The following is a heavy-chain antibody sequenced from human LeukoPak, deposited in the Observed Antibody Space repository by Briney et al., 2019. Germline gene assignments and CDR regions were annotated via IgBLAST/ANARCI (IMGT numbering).Heavy chain of an antibody. Sequence: ASVKVSCKASGYTFTGYYMHWVRQAPGQGLEWMGWINPNSGGTSYAQKFQGRVTMTRNTSISTAYMELSSLRSEDTAVYYCARVRRFFNWFDPWGQGTLVTVSS. D-gene: IGHD3-3*01. CDR1: GYTFTGYY. J-gene: IGHJ5*02. CDR2: INPNSGGT. V-gene: IGHV1-2*02. CDR3: ARVRRFFNWFDP.